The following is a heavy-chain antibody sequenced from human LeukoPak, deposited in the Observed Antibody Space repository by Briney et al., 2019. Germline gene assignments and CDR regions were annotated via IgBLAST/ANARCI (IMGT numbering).Heavy chain of an antibody. J-gene: IGHJ4*02. CDR3: ARENLGGSNYDFWSGGFDY. Sequence: GGSLRLSCAASGFTFSSYAMHWVRQAPGKGLEWVAVISYGGSNKYYADSVKGRFTISRDNSKNTLYLQMNSLRAEDTAVYYCARENLGGSNYDFWSGGFDYWGQGTLVTVSS. CDR1: GFTFSSYA. D-gene: IGHD3-3*01. V-gene: IGHV3-30-3*01. CDR2: ISYGGSNK.